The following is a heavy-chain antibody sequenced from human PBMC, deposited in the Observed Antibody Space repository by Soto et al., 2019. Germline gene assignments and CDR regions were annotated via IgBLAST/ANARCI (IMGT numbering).Heavy chain of an antibody. D-gene: IGHD2-15*01. Sequence: SETLSLTCTVSGGSISSGGYYWSWIRQHPGKGLEWIGYIYYSGSTYYNPSLKSRVTISVDTSKNQFSLKLSSVTAADTAVYYCARGVISPGDNWFDPWGQGTLVTVSS. V-gene: IGHV4-31*03. CDR3: ARGVISPGDNWFDP. J-gene: IGHJ5*02. CDR1: GGSISSGGYY. CDR2: IYYSGST.